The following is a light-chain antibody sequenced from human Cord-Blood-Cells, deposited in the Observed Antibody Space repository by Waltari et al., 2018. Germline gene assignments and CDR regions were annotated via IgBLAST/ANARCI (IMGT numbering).Light chain of an antibody. Sequence: SAMTQPPSVAGSRRQSTTISCTGSSSDVGSYHRVSWYQQPPGTAPKLMIYEGSKRPSGVPDRFSGSKSGNTASLTISGLQAEDEADYYCSSYTGSSTWVFGGGTKLTVL. CDR3: SSYTGSSTWV. CDR1: SSDVGSYHR. V-gene: IGLV2-18*02. CDR2: EGS. J-gene: IGLJ3*02.